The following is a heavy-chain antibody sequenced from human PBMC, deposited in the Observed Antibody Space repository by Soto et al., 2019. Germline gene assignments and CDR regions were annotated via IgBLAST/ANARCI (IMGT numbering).Heavy chain of an antibody. J-gene: IGHJ4*02. CDR3: ATTVYYYDTSGLY. CDR2: VVVGSDNT. D-gene: IGHD3-22*01. CDR1: GFTFSKSS. V-gene: IGHV1-58*01. Sequence: ASVKVSCETCGFTFSKSSVQWMRQARGQRLEWIGWVVVGSDNTRYAQNFQDRVTITRDMSTSTSYMELSSLRDEDTAVYYCATTVYYYDTSGLYWGQGTLVTVSS.